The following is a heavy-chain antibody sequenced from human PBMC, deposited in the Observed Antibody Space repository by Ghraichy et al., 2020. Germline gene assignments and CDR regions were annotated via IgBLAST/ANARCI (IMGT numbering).Heavy chain of an antibody. D-gene: IGHD2-15*01. CDR1: GFTFSSYA. Sequence: GGSLRLSCAASGFTFSSYAMHWVRQAPGKGLEWVAVISYDGSNKYYADSVKGRFTISRDNSKNTLYLQMNSLRAEDTAVYYCARDHSEVVVAANDLGYYFDYWGQGTLVTVSS. CDR2: ISYDGSNK. CDR3: ARDHSEVVVAANDLGYYFDY. J-gene: IGHJ4*02. V-gene: IGHV3-30-3*01.